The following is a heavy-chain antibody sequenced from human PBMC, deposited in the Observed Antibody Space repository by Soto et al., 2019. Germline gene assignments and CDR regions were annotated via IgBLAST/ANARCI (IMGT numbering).Heavy chain of an antibody. CDR3: ARRILLWSVRDAFDI. CDR1: GYTYPSYW. D-gene: IGHD3-10*01. CDR2: IYPEDSDT. J-gene: IGHJ3*02. Sequence: LGESLKISCKGFGYTYPSYWIGWMRQMPGKGLEWMGIIYPEDSDTRYSPSFQGQVTISADKSISTAYLQWSSLKASDTAMYYCARRILLWSVRDAFDIWGQGTMVTVSS. V-gene: IGHV5-51*01.